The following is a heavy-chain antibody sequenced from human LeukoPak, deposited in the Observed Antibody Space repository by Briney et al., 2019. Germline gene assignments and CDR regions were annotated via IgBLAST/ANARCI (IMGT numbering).Heavy chain of an antibody. D-gene: IGHD5-12*01. J-gene: IGHJ6*03. CDR1: GGSISSSSYY. CDR2: IYYSGST. V-gene: IGHV4-39*07. CDR3: ARDSGYDSAGGRYFYIDA. Sequence: SETLSLTCTVSGGSISSSSYYWGWFRQPPGKGLEWIGSIYYSGSTYYNPSLRSRVTISVDTSKNQFSLKLSSVTAADTATYYCARDSGYDSAGGRYFYIDAWGKGTTVTVS.